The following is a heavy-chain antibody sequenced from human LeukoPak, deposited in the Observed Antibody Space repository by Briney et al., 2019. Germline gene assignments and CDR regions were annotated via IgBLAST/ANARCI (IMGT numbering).Heavy chain of an antibody. Sequence: GASVKVSCKASGGTFSSYAISWVRQPPGRGLEWMGRIIPICGTANYAQKFQGRVTITTDESTSTAYMELSSLRSEDTAVYYCARDLYSSGWYVGDYFDYWGQGTLVTVSS. CDR1: GGTFSSYA. D-gene: IGHD6-19*01. CDR3: ARDLYSSGWYVGDYFDY. CDR2: IIPICGTA. V-gene: IGHV1-69*05. J-gene: IGHJ4*02.